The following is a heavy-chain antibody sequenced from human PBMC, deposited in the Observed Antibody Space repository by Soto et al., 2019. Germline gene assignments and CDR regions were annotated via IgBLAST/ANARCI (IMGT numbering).Heavy chain of an antibody. J-gene: IGHJ2*01. Sequence: QVQLQESGPGLVKPSQTLSLTCTVSSDSISSGDYYWTWIRQRPGKGLEWIGYIYYSGSTYYNPSLKSRVTISVDTSKNQFSLKLSSVTAADTAVYYCARDPAYASGAWWYFDLWGRGTLVTVSS. V-gene: IGHV4-31*03. CDR2: IYYSGST. CDR1: SDSISSGDYY. CDR3: ARDPAYASGAWWYFDL. D-gene: IGHD3-10*01.